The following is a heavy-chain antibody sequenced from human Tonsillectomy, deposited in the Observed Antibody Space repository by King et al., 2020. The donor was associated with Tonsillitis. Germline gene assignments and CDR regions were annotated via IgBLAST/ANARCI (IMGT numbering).Heavy chain of an antibody. CDR3: ARGEGFDFDY. J-gene: IGHJ4*02. CDR2: IYPDVSDA. V-gene: IGHV5-51*01. Sequence: QLVQSGAEVKKPGESLKISCKVSGYNFTTYWIGWVRQMPGKGLDWMGSIYPDVSDARYSPSFQGQVSMSAAKSILTAYLQWSSLKASDTAIFYCARGEGFDFDYWGQGTLVTVSS. CDR1: GYNFTTYW. D-gene: IGHD3-16*01.